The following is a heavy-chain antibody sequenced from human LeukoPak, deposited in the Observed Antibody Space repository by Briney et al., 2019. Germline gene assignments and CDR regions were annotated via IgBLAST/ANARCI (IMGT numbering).Heavy chain of an antibody. V-gene: IGHV5-51*01. Sequence: PGESLKISCKGSGYSSTSYWIGWVRQMPGKGLEWMGIIYPGDSDTRYSPSFQGQVTISADKSISTAYLQWSSLKASDTAMYYCARHLLSYGSGSYRAFDIWGQGTMVTVSS. J-gene: IGHJ3*02. CDR3: ARHLLSYGSGSYRAFDI. CDR1: GYSSTSYW. D-gene: IGHD3-10*01. CDR2: IYPGDSDT.